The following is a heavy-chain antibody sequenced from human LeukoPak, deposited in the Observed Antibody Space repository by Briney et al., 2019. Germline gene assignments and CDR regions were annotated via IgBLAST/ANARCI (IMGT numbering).Heavy chain of an antibody. V-gene: IGHV3-48*01. CDR2: IRSSSSTI. J-gene: IGHJ4*02. CDR3: ARDTGSSLDY. Sequence: GGSLRLSCAASGFTFSSYSMNWVRQAPGKGLEWVSYIRSSSSTIYYADSVKGRFTISRDNAKNSLYLQMNSLRAEDTAVYYCARDTGSSLDYWGQGTLVTVSS. CDR1: GFTFSSYS. D-gene: IGHD6-13*01.